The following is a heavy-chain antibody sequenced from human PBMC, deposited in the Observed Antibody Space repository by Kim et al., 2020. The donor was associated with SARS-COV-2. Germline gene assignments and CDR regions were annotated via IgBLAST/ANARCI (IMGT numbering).Heavy chain of an antibody. J-gene: IGHJ2*01. CDR3: AKKGRSFDI. CDR2: ISYDGSNK. V-gene: IGHV3-30*18. CDR1: GFTFSSYG. Sequence: GGSLRLSCAASGFTFSSYGMHWVRQAPGKGLEWVAVISYDGSNKYYADSVKGRFTISRDNSKNTLYLQMNSLRAEYTAVYYCAKKGRSFDIWGRGTLVTVSS.